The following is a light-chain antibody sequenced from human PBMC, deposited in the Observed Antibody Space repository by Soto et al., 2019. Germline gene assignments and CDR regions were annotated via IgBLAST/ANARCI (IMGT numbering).Light chain of an antibody. CDR3: QQYNDWPPWT. V-gene: IGKV3-15*01. CDR1: QSISSY. CDR2: GAS. J-gene: IGKJ1*01. Sequence: MTHSPSSLSASVGDRVTITCRASQSISSYLNWYQQKPGQAPRLLFYGASTRATGIPARFSGSGSGTEFTLTITSLQSEDFAVYYCQQYNDWPPWTFGQGTKVDIK.